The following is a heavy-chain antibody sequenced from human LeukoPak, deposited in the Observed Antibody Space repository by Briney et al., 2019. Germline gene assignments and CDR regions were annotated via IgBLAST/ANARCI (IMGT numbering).Heavy chain of an antibody. Sequence: SETLSLTCTVSGGSISSYYWSWIRQPPGKGLEWIGYIYYSGSTNYTPSLKSRVTISVDTSKNQFSLKLSSVTAADTAVYYCARVPGGRYSTPFDYWGQGTLVTVSS. J-gene: IGHJ4*02. CDR2: IYYSGST. V-gene: IGHV4-59*01. D-gene: IGHD4-11*01. CDR3: ARVPGGRYSTPFDY. CDR1: GGSISSYY.